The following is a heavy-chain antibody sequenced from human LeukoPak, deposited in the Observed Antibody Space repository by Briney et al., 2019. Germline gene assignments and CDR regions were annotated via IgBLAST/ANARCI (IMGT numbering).Heavy chain of an antibody. CDR1: GGSISSYY. D-gene: IGHD1-26*01. V-gene: IGHV4-4*08. CDR2: IYTSGST. J-gene: IGHJ4*02. Sequence: SETLSLTCTVSGGSISSYYWSWIRQPPGKGLEWIGYIYTSGSTNYNPSLKSRVTISVDTSKNQFPLKLSSVTAADTAVYYCARREARYYFDYWGQGTLVTVSS. CDR3: ARREARYYFDY.